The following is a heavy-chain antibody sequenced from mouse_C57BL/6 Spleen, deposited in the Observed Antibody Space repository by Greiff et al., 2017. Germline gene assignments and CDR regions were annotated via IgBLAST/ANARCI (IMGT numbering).Heavy chain of an antibody. CDR3: ARGDGYYVNSWFAY. V-gene: IGHV5-4*01. Sequence: EVQLQQSGGGLVKPGGSLKLSCAASGFTFSSYAMSWVRQTPEKRLEWVATISDGGSYTYYPDNVKGRFTISRDNAKNNLYLQMSHLKSEDTAMYYCARGDGYYVNSWFAYWGQGTLVTVSA. D-gene: IGHD2-3*01. CDR2: ISDGGSYT. CDR1: GFTFSSYA. J-gene: IGHJ3*01.